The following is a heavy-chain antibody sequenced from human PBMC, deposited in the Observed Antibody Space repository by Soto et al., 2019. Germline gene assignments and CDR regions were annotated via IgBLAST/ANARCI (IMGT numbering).Heavy chain of an antibody. J-gene: IGHJ4*02. D-gene: IGHD2-21*02. V-gene: IGHV3-30-3*01. CDR2: ISYDGSNK. CDR3: ARAPVAYCGGDCRTFDY. Sequence: QVQLVESGGGVVQPGRSLRLSWAASGFTFSSYAMHWVRQARGKGLEWVAVISYDGSNKYYADSVKGRCTISRDNSKNTLYQQMNSLRAEDTAVYYCARAPVAYCGGDCRTFDYWGQGTLVTVSS. CDR1: GFTFSSYA.